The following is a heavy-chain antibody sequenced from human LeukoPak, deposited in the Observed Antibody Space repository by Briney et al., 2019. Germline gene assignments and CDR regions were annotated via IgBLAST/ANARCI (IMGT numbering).Heavy chain of an antibody. V-gene: IGHV1-18*01. J-gene: IGHJ1*01. CDR2: ISACNGNT. CDR3: ARAGGIAAAGTRAEYFQH. Sequence: ASVKVSCKASGYTFTRYGISWVRQAPGQGLEWMGWISACNGNTNYAQKLQGRVTMTTDTSTSTAYMELRSLRSDDTAVYYCARAGGIAAAGTRAEYFQHWGQGTLVTVSS. D-gene: IGHD6-13*01. CDR1: GYTFTRYG.